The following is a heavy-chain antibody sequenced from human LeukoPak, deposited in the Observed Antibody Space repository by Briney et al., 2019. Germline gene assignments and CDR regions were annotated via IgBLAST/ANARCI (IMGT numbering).Heavy chain of an antibody. CDR2: IAIGDIGT. Sequence: GGSLRLSCAASGFTVNTYAMSWVRQAPGKGLEWVSAIAIGDIGTYYADSVKGRFTISRDNSKNTLSLQMNSLRAADSAVYYCVQEARRDGYKLAPVAEHWGQGTLVTVSS. CDR1: GFTVNTYA. CDR3: VQEARRDGYKLAPVAEH. J-gene: IGHJ1*01. V-gene: IGHV3-23*01. D-gene: IGHD5-24*01.